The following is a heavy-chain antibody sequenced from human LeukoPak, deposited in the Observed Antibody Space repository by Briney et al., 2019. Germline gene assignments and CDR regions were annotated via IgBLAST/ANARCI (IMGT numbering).Heavy chain of an antibody. CDR3: AREKGYCTNGVCYDLYYFDY. D-gene: IGHD2-8*01. J-gene: IGHJ4*02. V-gene: IGHV1-69*04. CDR1: GYTFTTYG. CDR2: IIPILGIA. Sequence: ASVKVSCKASGYTFTTYGITWVRQAPGQGLEWMGRIIPILGIANYAQKFQGRVTITADKSTSTAYMELSSLRSEDTAVYYCAREKGYCTNGVCYDLYYFDYWGQGTLVTVSS.